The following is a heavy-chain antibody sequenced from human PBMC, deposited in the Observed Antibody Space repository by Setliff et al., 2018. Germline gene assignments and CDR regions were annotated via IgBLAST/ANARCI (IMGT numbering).Heavy chain of an antibody. V-gene: IGHV4-34*01. Sequence: KTSETLSLTCAVYGGSFSGHYWSWIRQPPGKGLEWIGEINHSGSTNYNPSLKSRVTISVDTSKNQFSLKLSSVTAADTAVYYCARGSSGRILTGPGYYFDYWGQGTLVTVSS. CDR1: GGSFSGHY. D-gene: IGHD3-9*01. J-gene: IGHJ4*02. CDR3: ARGSSGRILTGPGYYFDY. CDR2: INHSGST.